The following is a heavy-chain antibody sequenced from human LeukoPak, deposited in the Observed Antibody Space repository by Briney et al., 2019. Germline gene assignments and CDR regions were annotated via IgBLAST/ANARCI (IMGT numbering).Heavy chain of an antibody. V-gene: IGHV1-69*05. CDR1: GGTLSSYA. CDR2: ILPIFGTA. J-gene: IGHJ5*02. Sequence: ASVKVSCKASGGTLSSYAISWVRQAPGQGLEWMGGILPIFGTANYAQKFQGRVTITTDESTSTAYMELSSLRSEDTAVYYCASRMVYAYWFDPWGQGTLVTVSS. D-gene: IGHD2-8*01. CDR3: ASRMVYAYWFDP.